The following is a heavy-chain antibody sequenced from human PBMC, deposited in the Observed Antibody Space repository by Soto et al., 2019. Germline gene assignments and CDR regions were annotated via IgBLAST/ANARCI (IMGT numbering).Heavy chain of an antibody. Sequence: SETLSLTCTVSGGSINNDYWSWFLQPPGKGLEWLGYVYYNGSTNYNPSLKSRLTMSVDTSKNQLYLKLTSLTAADTAIYYCARYPSYCTDGKTCLPCPWGQGTLVTVSS. J-gene: IGHJ5*02. CDR3: ARYPSYCTDGKTCLPCP. CDR2: VYYNGST. CDR1: GGSINNDY. D-gene: IGHD2-8*01. V-gene: IGHV4-59*12.